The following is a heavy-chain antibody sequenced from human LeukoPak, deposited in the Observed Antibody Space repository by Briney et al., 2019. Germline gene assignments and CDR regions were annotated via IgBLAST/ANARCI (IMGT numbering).Heavy chain of an antibody. D-gene: IGHD1-26*01. CDR1: GGSISSHY. CDR3: ARHRGWSYYGHKYFDY. CDR2: INYSGST. J-gene: IGHJ4*02. V-gene: IGHV4-59*08. Sequence: SETQSLTCTVSGGSISSHYWSWTRQPPGKGREWLRYINYSGSTNYNPSLKSRVTISVDTSNNQFSLKLSSVTAADTAAYYCARHRGWSYYGHKYFDYWCRGTLVTVSS.